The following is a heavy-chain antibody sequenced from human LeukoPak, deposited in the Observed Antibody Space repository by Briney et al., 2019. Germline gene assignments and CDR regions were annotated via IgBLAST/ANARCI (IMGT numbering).Heavy chain of an antibody. D-gene: IGHD6-6*01. CDR1: GASLTHYF. V-gene: IGHV4-59*08. CDR2: ISDSGRT. J-gene: IGHJ4*02. Sequence: KPSETLSLTCTVSGASLTHYFWHWVRQPPGKGLQWVGYISDSGRTNFNPSLKSRLTMSSDTSNNHFSLTLTSVTAADTAVYYCATTVGSSSFHYLDHWGQGALVTVSS. CDR3: ATTVGSSSFHYLDH.